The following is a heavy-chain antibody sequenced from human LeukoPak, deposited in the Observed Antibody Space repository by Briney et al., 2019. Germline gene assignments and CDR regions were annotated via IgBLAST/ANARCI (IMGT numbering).Heavy chain of an antibody. J-gene: IGHJ4*02. Sequence: GVSLTLSCAASGFTFSSYEMNWVRHAPGKGLQWVSFISSSGTTIYYAHSVKGRFTIFRDNAKNSLYLQMNSLRADDTAVYYCARRSTWYDFDYWGQGTLVTVSS. CDR2: ISSSGTTI. V-gene: IGHV3-48*03. CDR3: ARRSTWYDFDY. CDR1: GFTFSSYE. D-gene: IGHD6-13*01.